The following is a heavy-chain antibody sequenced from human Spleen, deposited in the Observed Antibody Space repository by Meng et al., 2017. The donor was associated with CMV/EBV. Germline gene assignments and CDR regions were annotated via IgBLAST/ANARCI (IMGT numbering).Heavy chain of an antibody. CDR3: ARVIGNWFDA. Sequence: CTVSGGSISGGGHYWSWLRQVPGKGLEWIGYIYYSGSAYYKPSLKSRVTISVDTSKNQFSLRLSPVTAADTAVYYCARVIGNWFDAWGQGALVTVSS. D-gene: IGHD2-21*01. CDR1: GGSISGGGHY. V-gene: IGHV4-31*03. J-gene: IGHJ5*02. CDR2: IYYSGSA.